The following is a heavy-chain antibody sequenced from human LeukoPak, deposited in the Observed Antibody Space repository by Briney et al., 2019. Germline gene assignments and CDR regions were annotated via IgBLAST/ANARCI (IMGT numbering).Heavy chain of an antibody. V-gene: IGHV4-34*01. CDR3: ASRPNTRFDP. CDR2: INHSGST. Sequence: SETLSLTCAVYGGSFSGYYRSWIRQPPGKGLEWIGEINHSGSTNYNPSLKSRVTISVDTSKNQFSLKLSSVTAADTAVYYCASRPNTRFDPWGQGTLVTVSS. CDR1: GGSFSGYY. J-gene: IGHJ5*02. D-gene: IGHD2/OR15-2a*01.